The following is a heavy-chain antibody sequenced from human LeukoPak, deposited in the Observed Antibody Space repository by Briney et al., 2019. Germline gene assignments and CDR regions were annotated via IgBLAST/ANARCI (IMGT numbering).Heavy chain of an antibody. Sequence: GVSLRLSCAASGFTFSSYAMSWVRQAPGKGLEWVSVISGSGGSTYYADSVKGRFTISRDNSKNTLYLQMNSLRAEDTAVYYCARGSSNWYLFDYWGQGTLVTVSS. J-gene: IGHJ4*02. V-gene: IGHV3-23*01. CDR1: GFTFSSYA. D-gene: IGHD6-13*01. CDR3: ARGSSNWYLFDY. CDR2: ISGSGGST.